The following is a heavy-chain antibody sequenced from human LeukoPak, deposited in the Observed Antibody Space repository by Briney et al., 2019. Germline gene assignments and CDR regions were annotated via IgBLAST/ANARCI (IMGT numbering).Heavy chain of an antibody. D-gene: IGHD1-26*01. Sequence: PGGSLRLSCAASGFTFSSYAMHWVRQAPGKGLEGGAVISYDGSNKYYADSVKGRFTISRDNSKTTLYLQMNSLRPEDTAVYYCAREAGGSAPYYYYYVMHLWGQDPTVTVSS. CDR2: ISYDGSNK. J-gene: IGHJ6*02. CDR1: GFTFSSYA. V-gene: IGHV3-30-3*01. CDR3: AREAGGSAPYYYYYVMHL.